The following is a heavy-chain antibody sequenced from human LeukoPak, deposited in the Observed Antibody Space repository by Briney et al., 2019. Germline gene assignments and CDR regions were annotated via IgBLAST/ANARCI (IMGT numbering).Heavy chain of an antibody. CDR2: ISGSGGST. D-gene: IGHD5-18*01. V-gene: IGHV3-23*01. CDR3: ARDTAMVTSPDDY. J-gene: IGHJ4*02. Sequence: GGSLRLSCAASGFTFSSYAMSWVRQAPGKGLEWVSAISGSGGSTYYADSVKGRFTISRDNSKNTLYLQMNSLRAEDTAVNYCARDTAMVTSPDDYWGQGTLVTVSS. CDR1: GFTFSSYA.